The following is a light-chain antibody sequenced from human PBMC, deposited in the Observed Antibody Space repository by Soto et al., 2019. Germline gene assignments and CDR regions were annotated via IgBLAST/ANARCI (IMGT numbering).Light chain of an antibody. CDR3: QQYNNWPLT. Sequence: EIVMTQSPATLSVSPGERATLSCRASQNINNNLVWYQQKPGQGPRLLIYGASSRATGIPARFSGSGSGTGFTLTISSLQSEDFAIYYCQQYNNWPLTFGGGTKVEIK. CDR1: QNINNN. CDR2: GAS. J-gene: IGKJ4*01. V-gene: IGKV3-15*01.